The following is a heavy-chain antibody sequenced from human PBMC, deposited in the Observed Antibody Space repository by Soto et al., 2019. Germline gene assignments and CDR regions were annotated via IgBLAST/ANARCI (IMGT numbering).Heavy chain of an antibody. CDR2: IYHSGST. Sequence: QLQLQESGSGLVKPSQTLSLTCAVSGGSISSGGYSWSWIRQPPGKGLEWIGYIYHSGSTYYNPSHKSRVTISVDRSKNQFSLKLSSVTAADTAVYYCARGYGGNSDYYYGMDVWGQGTTVTVSS. CDR3: ARGYGGNSDYYYGMDV. J-gene: IGHJ6*02. V-gene: IGHV4-30-2*01. D-gene: IGHD4-17*01. CDR1: GGSISSGGYS.